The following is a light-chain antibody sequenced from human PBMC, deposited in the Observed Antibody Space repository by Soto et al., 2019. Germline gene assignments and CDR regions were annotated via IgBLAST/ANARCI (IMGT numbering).Light chain of an antibody. Sequence: QPVLTQPPSASGTPGQRVTISCSGSSSNIGGNNVNWYQQLPGTAPKLLIYTNHQRPSGVPDRVSGSKSGTSASLAISGLQSEDEADYYCATWDDSLNGVVFGGGTKLTVL. J-gene: IGLJ2*01. CDR3: ATWDDSLNGVV. CDR2: TNH. CDR1: SSNIGGNN. V-gene: IGLV1-44*01.